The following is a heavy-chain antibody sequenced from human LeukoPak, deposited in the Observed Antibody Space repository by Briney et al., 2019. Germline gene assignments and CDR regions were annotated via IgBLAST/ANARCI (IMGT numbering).Heavy chain of an antibody. CDR3: ARDIYSGLLAGYFDY. CDR1: GFTFSSYA. J-gene: IGHJ4*02. D-gene: IGHD5-12*01. CDR2: ISYDGSNK. V-gene: IGHV3-30-3*01. Sequence: QPGGSLRLSCAASGFTFSSYAMHSVRQAPGKGLEWVAVISYDGSNKYYADSVKGRFTISRDNSKNTLYLQMNSLRAEDTAVYYCARDIYSGLLAGYFDYWGQGTLVTVSS.